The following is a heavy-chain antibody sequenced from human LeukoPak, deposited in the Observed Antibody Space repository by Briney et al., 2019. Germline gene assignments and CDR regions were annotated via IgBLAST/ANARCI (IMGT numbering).Heavy chain of an antibody. Sequence: SGTLSLTCAVSGGSISSSNWWSWVRQPPGKGLEWIGEIYHSGSTNYNPSLKSRVTISVDKSKNQFSLKLSSVTAADTAVYYCARGGDSSSWYRRRYYYYGMDVWGQGTTVTVSS. V-gene: IGHV4-4*02. CDR3: ARGGDSSSWYRRRYYYYGMDV. J-gene: IGHJ6*02. D-gene: IGHD6-13*01. CDR2: IYHSGST. CDR1: GGSISSSNW.